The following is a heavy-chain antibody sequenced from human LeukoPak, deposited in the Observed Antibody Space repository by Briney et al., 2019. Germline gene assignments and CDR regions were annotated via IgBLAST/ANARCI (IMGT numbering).Heavy chain of an antibody. V-gene: IGHV3-48*01. CDR1: GFTFSSYS. Sequence: PGGSLRLSCAASGFTFSSYSMNWVRQAPGKGLEWVSYISSSSSTIYYADSVKGRFTISRDNAKNSLYLQMNSLRAGDTAVYYCARARYCSSTSCHSFDYWGQGTLVTVSS. CDR2: ISSSSSTI. J-gene: IGHJ4*02. D-gene: IGHD2-2*01. CDR3: ARARYCSSTSCHSFDY.